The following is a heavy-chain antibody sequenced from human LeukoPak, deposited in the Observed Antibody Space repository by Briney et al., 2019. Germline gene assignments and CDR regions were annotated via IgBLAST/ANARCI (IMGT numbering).Heavy chain of an antibody. D-gene: IGHD1-1*01. V-gene: IGHV1-69*02. CDR1: GGTFSSYT. CDR3: ARSLTPGGFDY. Sequence: ASVKVSCEASGGTFSSYTISWVRQAPGQGLEWMGRIIPILGIANYAQKFQGRVTITADKSTSTAYMELSSLRSEDTAVYYCARSLTPGGFDYWGQGTLVTVSS. CDR2: IIPILGIA. J-gene: IGHJ4*02.